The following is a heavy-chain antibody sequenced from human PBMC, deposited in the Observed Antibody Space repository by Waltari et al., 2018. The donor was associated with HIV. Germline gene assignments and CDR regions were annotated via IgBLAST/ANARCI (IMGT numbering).Heavy chain of an antibody. CDR1: GFTFSHFA. CDR3: ARDGHFYDSRPLDY. D-gene: IGHD3-22*01. V-gene: IGHV3-30*04. Sequence: QVQLVESGGGVVQLGGSLRLSCAAPGFTFSHFAFHWVHQAPGKGLEWVALISYGGRNKVYADSVKGRFTISRDNSKNTLYLQMNSLRAEDTAVYYCARDGHFYDSRPLDYWGQGTLVTVSS. CDR2: ISYGGRNK. J-gene: IGHJ4*02.